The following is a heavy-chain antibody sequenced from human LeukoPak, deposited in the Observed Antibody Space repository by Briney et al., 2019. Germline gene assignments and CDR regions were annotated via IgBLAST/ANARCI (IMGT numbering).Heavy chain of an antibody. CDR2: IGNDENNK. Sequence: PGGSLRLSCAASGFSFSSYCIHWVRQPPGKGLEWMAFIGNDENNKKIGDPEKGRITISRDNSKSTLYQQMNSLRVEDTAVYYCAKDDYRYVDYWGQGTLVIVSS. CDR3: AKDDYRYVDY. CDR1: GFSFSSYC. D-gene: IGHD3-16*02. J-gene: IGHJ4*02. V-gene: IGHV3-30*02.